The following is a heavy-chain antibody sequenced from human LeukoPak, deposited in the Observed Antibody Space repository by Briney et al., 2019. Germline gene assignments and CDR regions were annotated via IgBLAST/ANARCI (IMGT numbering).Heavy chain of an antibody. CDR3: ARGSPELSWDY. CDR1: GFTFSTYA. J-gene: IGHJ4*02. D-gene: IGHD3-10*01. V-gene: IGHV3-53*01. CDR2: IYSGGST. Sequence: GGSLRLSCVASGFTFSTYAMHWVRQAPGKGLEWVSVIYSGGSTYYADSVKGRFTISRDNSKNTLYLQMNSLRAEDTAVYYCARGSPELSWDYWGQGTLVTVSS.